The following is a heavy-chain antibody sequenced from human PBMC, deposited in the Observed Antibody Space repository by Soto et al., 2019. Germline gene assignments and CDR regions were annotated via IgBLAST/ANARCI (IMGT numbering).Heavy chain of an antibody. J-gene: IGHJ4*02. D-gene: IGHD6-19*01. V-gene: IGHV4-4*02. CDR2: ISYSGTT. CDR3: ARHILVTGTRGFDF. CDR1: GDSLSGTYW. Sequence: QVQLQESGPGLVKPSETLSLTCAVSGDSLSGTYWWSWVRQAPGGGLQWIGEISYSGTTHYDPSLMSRVTRSMDKSRSEFSLTLISVTAADSASYYCARHILVTGTRGFDFWGQGILVTVSS.